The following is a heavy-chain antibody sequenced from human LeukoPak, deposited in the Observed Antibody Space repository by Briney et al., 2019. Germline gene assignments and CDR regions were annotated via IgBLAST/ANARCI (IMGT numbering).Heavy chain of an antibody. CDR3: ARVKSGSPGRNDY. Sequence: PGGSLRLSCAASGLTVSSNSMSWVRQASGKGLDWVSFIYSGGGTYYADSVTGRFTISRDNSKNTLYLQMNSLRAEDTAVYYCARVKSGSPGRNDYWGQGTLVTVSS. CDR1: GLTVSSNS. D-gene: IGHD1-14*01. CDR2: IYSGGGT. V-gene: IGHV3-53*01. J-gene: IGHJ4*02.